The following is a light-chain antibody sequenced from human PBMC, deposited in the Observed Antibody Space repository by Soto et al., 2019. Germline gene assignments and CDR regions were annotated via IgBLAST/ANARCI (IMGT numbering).Light chain of an antibody. CDR1: QSVLYSSNNKNY. CDR2: WAS. Sequence: DIVMTQSPDSPAVSLGERATMNCKSSQSVLYSSNNKNYLAWYQQKPGQPPKLLIYWASTRESGVPDRFSGSGSGTDFTLTISSLQAEDVAVYYCQQYYSTPLTFGGGTKVDIK. CDR3: QQYYSTPLT. J-gene: IGKJ4*01. V-gene: IGKV4-1*01.